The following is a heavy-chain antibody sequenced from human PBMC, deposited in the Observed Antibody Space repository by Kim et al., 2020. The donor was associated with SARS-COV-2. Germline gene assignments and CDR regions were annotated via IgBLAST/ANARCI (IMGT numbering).Heavy chain of an antibody. CDR3: ARVGPNHYDSSGYYYY. D-gene: IGHD3-22*01. J-gene: IGHJ4*02. CDR2: IKQDGSEK. V-gene: IGHV3-7*01. CDR1: GFTFSSYW. Sequence: GGSLRLSCAASGFTFSSYWMSWVRQAPGQGLEWVANIKQDGSEKYYVDSVKGRFTISRDNTKNSLYLQMNSLRVEDTAVYYCARVGPNHYDSSGYYYYWGQGTLVTVSS.